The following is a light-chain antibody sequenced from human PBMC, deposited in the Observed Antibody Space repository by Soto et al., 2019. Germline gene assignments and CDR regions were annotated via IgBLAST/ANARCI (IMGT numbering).Light chain of an antibody. CDR2: QTS. J-gene: IGKJ1*01. CDR3: HQRQSWPRT. V-gene: IGKV3-11*01. Sequence: EILLTQSPGTLSLSPGYRVTISCRATQYINTRLAWYQHKPGQAPRLLIYQTSIREAGIPARFSASGSGTDFTLTINDVQPEDFALYYCHQRQSWPRTFGQGTKVDIK. CDR1: QYINTR.